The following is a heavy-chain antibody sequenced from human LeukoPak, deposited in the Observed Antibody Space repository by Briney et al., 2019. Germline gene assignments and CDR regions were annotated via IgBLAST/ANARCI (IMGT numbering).Heavy chain of an antibody. CDR1: GGSISSYY. CDR2: IYTSGST. Sequence: SETLSHTCTVSGGSISSYYWSWIRQPAGKGLEWIGRIYTSGSTNYNPSLKNRVTMSVDTSKNQFSLKLSSVTAADTAVYYCARDSQSGQLVLSDSYYYMDVWGKGTTVTISS. D-gene: IGHD6-13*01. J-gene: IGHJ6*03. CDR3: ARDSQSGQLVLSDSYYYMDV. V-gene: IGHV4-4*07.